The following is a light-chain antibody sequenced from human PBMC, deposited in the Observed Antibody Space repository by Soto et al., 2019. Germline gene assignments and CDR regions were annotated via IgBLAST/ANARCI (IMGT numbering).Light chain of an antibody. CDR1: QCVSIY. V-gene: IGKV3-11*01. Sequence: EIVLTRSPATRSLSRGERATLSCRASQCVSIYLAWYQQKPGQAPRLLIYDASKRATGIPAKFSGSGSGTDFTLTISSLVPEDSAVYYCQQRSKSARWITFGQGTRLEIK. CDR3: QQRSKSARWIT. CDR2: DAS. J-gene: IGKJ5*01.